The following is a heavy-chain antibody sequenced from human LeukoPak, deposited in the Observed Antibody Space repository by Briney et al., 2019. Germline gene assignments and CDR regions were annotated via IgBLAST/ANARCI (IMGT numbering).Heavy chain of an antibody. CDR3: ARDPRITMVRGVPSPYYFDY. Sequence: SETLSLTCTVSGGYISLSTYYWGWIRQPPGKGLEWIGSVYYSGTTKYNLSLKSRVTISVDTSKNQFSLKLSSVTAADTAVYYCARDPRITMVRGVPSPYYFDYWGQGTLVTVSS. CDR2: VYYSGTT. CDR1: GGYISLSTYY. V-gene: IGHV4-39*07. D-gene: IGHD3-10*01. J-gene: IGHJ4*02.